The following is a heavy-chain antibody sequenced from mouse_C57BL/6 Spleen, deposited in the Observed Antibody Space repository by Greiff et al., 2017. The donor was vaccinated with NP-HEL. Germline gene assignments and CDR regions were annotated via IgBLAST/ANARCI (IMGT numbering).Heavy chain of an antibody. V-gene: IGHV14-4*01. J-gene: IGHJ2*01. CDR2: IDPENGDT. D-gene: IGHD1-1*01. CDR1: GFNIKDDY. Sequence: VQLQQSGAELVRPGASVKLSCTASGFNIKDDYMHWVKQRPEQGLEWIGWIDPENGDTEYASKFQGKATITADTSSNTAYLQLSSLTSEDTAVYYCTPITTVVAPYFDYWGQGTTLTVSS. CDR3: TPITTVVAPYFDY.